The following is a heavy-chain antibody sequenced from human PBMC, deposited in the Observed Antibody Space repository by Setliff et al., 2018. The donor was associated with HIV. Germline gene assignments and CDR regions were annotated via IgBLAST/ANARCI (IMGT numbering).Heavy chain of an antibody. CDR3: AREWGEVLPSAITSYSYYYMDV. J-gene: IGHJ6*03. CDR1: GGSISSHY. Sequence: SETLSLTCTVSGGSISSHYWTWIRQPPGKGLEWIGYISYSGSTNYNPSLKSRVTISVDTSKNQFSLKLSSVTAADTAVYYCAREWGEVLPSAITSYSYYYMDVWGKGTSVTVSS. D-gene: IGHD2-2*01. V-gene: IGHV4-59*11. CDR2: ISYSGST.